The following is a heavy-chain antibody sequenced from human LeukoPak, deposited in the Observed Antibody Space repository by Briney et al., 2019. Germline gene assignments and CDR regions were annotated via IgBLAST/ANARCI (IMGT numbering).Heavy chain of an antibody. D-gene: IGHD6-6*01. CDR2: IKQDGSDK. V-gene: IGHV3-7*01. CDR3: ARWATSFDL. CDR1: GFNFGNYW. Sequence: GGSLRLSCAASGFNFGNYWMSWVRQAPGKGLEWVANIKQDGSDKYYVDSVTGRFTISRDNAKNSLYLQMNSLRAEDTAVYYCARWATSFDLWGQGTLVTVSS. J-gene: IGHJ4*02.